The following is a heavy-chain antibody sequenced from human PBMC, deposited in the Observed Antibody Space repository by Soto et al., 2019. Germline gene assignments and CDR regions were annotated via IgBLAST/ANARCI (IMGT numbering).Heavy chain of an antibody. CDR3: ARGLAAGDY. CDR1: GYTFTNYY. V-gene: IGHV1-46*01. CDR2: INPSGGST. J-gene: IGHJ4*02. D-gene: IGHD6-13*01. Sequence: QVQLVQSGAEVKNPGASVKVSCKASGYTFTNYYIHWVRQAPGQGLEWMAIINPSGGSTNYAQKFQGRVPLARDTFTNTVYMALSSLRSEDTAIYYCARGLAAGDYWGQGTLVTVSS.